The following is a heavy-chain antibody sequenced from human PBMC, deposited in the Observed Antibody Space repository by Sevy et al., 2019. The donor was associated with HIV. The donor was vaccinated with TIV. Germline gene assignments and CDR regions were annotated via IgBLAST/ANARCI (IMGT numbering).Heavy chain of an antibody. Sequence: SETLSLTCTVSGGSISPYFWAWIWQPAGKQLEWIGRISSSGITNSNPSLKSRVTMSIDTSKNDFSLKLSSVTAADTAFYYCARDDLETGGRNWFDLWGQGTLVTVSS. D-gene: IGHD3-16*01. V-gene: IGHV4-4*07. J-gene: IGHJ5*02. CDR2: ISSSGIT. CDR1: GGSISPYF. CDR3: ARDDLETGGRNWFDL.